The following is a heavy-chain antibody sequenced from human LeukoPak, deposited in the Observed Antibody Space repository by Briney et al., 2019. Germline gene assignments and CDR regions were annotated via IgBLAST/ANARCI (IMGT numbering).Heavy chain of an antibody. CDR3: ATRAVAAPY. J-gene: IGHJ4*02. V-gene: IGHV3-66*01. Sequence: SGGSLRLSCAASGFTFTNAWMNWVRQAPGKGLEWVSLIYSGGNTQYADSVKGRFIIFRDSSKNTLYLQMNSLRVEDTAVYYCATRAVAAPYWGQGTLVTVSS. D-gene: IGHD6-19*01. CDR1: GFTFTNAW. CDR2: IYSGGNT.